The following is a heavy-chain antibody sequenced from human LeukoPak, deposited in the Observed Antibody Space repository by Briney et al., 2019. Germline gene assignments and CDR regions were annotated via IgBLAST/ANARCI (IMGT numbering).Heavy chain of an antibody. CDR2: MYHSGST. V-gene: IGHV4-38-2*02. J-gene: IGHJ4*02. Sequence: PSETLSLTCTVSGYSISTDYYWGWIRQPPGKGLEWIGTMYHSGSTYYNPSLKSRVTISVDTSKNQFSLKLSSVTAADTAVYYCARYDVWGSYRAFDYWGQGTLVTVSS. CDR1: GYSISTDYY. D-gene: IGHD3-16*02. CDR3: ARYDVWGSYRAFDY.